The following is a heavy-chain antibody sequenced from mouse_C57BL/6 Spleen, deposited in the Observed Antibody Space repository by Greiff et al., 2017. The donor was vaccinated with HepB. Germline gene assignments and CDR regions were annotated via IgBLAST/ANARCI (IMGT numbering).Heavy chain of an antibody. D-gene: IGHD1-1*01. Sequence: VQLQQSGPELVKPGASVKISCKASGYTFTDYYMNWVKQSHGKSLEWIGDINPNNGGTSYNQKFKGKATLTVDKSSSTAYMELRSLTSEDSAVYYCARDYGSSYVSDYFDYWGQGTTLTVSS. J-gene: IGHJ2*01. CDR2: INPNNGGT. CDR3: ARDYGSSYVSDYFDY. CDR1: GYTFTDYY. V-gene: IGHV1-26*01.